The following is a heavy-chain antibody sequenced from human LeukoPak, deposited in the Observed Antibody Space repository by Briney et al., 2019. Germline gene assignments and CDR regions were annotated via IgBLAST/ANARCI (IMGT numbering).Heavy chain of an antibody. CDR1: GGTFRNYA. J-gene: IGHJ4*02. CDR2: LIPLFGRA. CDR3: ASPKENNDYYFDY. V-gene: IGHV1-69*13. D-gene: IGHD1/OR15-1a*01. Sequence: SVKVSCKASGGTFRNYALSWVRQAPGQGREWMGGLIPLFGRAEYAQKFQGRVTIIADEATNTAYLELSSLTSDDTAIYYCASPKENNDYYFDYWGQGTLVTVST.